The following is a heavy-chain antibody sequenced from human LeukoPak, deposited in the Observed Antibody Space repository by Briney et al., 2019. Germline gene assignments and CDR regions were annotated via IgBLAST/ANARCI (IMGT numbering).Heavy chain of an antibody. CDR3: ARSGGLRLYYFDY. V-gene: IGHV1-69*13. J-gene: IGHJ4*02. Sequence: GASVKVSCKASGGTFSSYAISWVRQTPGQGLEWIGGIIPIFGTANYAQKFQGRVTITADESTSTAYMELSSLRSEDTAVYYCARSGGLRLYYFDYWGQGTLVTVSS. D-gene: IGHD5-12*01. CDR2: IIPIFGTA. CDR1: GGTFSSYA.